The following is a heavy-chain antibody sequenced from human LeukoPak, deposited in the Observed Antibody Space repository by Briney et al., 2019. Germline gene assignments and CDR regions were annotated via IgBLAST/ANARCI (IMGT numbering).Heavy chain of an antibody. CDR3: ARDPSTYSSSWYYFDY. J-gene: IGHJ4*02. V-gene: IGHV3-53*01. D-gene: IGHD6-13*01. CDR2: IYSGGST. CDR1: GFTVSSNY. Sequence: GGSLRLSCAASGFTVSSNYMSWVRQAPGKGLEWVSVIYSGGSTYYADSVKGRFTISRDNSKNTLYLQMNSLRAEDTAVYYCARDPSTYSSSWYYFDYWGQGTLVTVSS.